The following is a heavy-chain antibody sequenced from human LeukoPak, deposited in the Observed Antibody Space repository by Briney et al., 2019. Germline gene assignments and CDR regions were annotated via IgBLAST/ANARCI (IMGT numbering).Heavy chain of an antibody. Sequence: GGSLRLSCAASGFTFSSYTMHWVRQAPGKGLEWVVVISYDGSNKKYVDSVKGRFTISTDESKSTLYLQMNSLRSEDTAVYYCARSIGNHFDYWGQGTLVTVSS. D-gene: IGHD1-14*01. CDR3: ARSIGNHFDY. CDR1: GFTFSSYT. J-gene: IGHJ4*02. V-gene: IGHV3-30-3*01. CDR2: ISYDGSNK.